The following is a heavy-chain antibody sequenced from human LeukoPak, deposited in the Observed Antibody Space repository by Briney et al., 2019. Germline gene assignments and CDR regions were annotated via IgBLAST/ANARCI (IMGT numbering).Heavy chain of an antibody. CDR2: MNPNIGNT. CDR3: ARVSDITIFGVVIKRGYYYMDV. Sequence: GASVKVSCKASGYTFTSYDINWVRQATGQGLEWMGWMNPNIGNTGYAQKLQGRVTMTRNTSISTAYMELSSLRSEDTAVYYCARVSDITIFGVVIKRGYYYMDVWGKGTTVTVSS. D-gene: IGHD3-3*01. V-gene: IGHV1-8*01. CDR1: GYTFTSYD. J-gene: IGHJ6*03.